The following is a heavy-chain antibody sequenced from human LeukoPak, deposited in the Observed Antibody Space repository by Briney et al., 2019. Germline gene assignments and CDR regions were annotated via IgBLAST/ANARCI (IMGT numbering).Heavy chain of an antibody. V-gene: IGHV1-8*02. J-gene: IGHJ4*02. CDR3: ARYHSSSFDY. Sequence: ASVKVSCKASGYTFTSYGISWVRQAPGQGLEWMGWMNPNSGNTGYAQKFQGRVTMTRDTSISTAYMELSSLRSEDTAVYYCARYHSSSFDYWGQGTLVTVSS. CDR1: GYTFTSYG. D-gene: IGHD6-6*01. CDR2: MNPNSGNT.